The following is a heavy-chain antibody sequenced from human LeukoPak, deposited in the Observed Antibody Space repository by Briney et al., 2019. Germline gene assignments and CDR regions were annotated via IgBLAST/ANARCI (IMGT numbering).Heavy chain of an antibody. J-gene: IGHJ3*02. CDR2: TYSRSKWFS. CDR1: GDGVSSNSAA. V-gene: IGHV6-1*01. D-gene: IGHD1-26*01. CDR3: ARAEPTSVFVI. Sequence: SQTLSLTCVVSGDGVSSNSAAWNWIRQSPWRGLEWLGRTYSRSKWFSDYTVSMRSRVTINPDTSKNQFSLQLNSVTPEDTAVYYCARAEPTSVFVIWGQGTMVTVSS.